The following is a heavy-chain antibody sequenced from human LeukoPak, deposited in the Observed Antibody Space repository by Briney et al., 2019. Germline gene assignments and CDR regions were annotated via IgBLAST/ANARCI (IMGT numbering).Heavy chain of an antibody. J-gene: IGHJ6*03. Sequence: SETLSLTCAVYGGSFSGYYWSWIRQPPGKGLEWIGEINHSGSTNYNPSLKSRVTISVDTSKNQFSLKLSSVTAADTAVYYCARGRRYDFWSGYYHYYHYMDVWGKGTTVTVSS. CDR2: INHSGST. CDR1: GGSFSGYY. CDR3: ARGRRYDFWSGYYHYYHYMDV. V-gene: IGHV4-34*01. D-gene: IGHD3-3*01.